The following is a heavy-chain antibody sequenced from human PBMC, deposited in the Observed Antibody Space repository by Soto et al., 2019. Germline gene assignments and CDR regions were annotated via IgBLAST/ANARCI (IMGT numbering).Heavy chain of an antibody. CDR2: IIPIFGTA. Sequence: GASVKVSCKASGGTFSSYAISWVRQAPGQGLEWMGGIIPIFGTANYAQKFQGRVTITADESTSTAYMELSSLRSEDTAVYYCARDLLYDCSSTSCYRSYYYGMDVWGQGTTVTSP. CDR1: GGTFSSYA. J-gene: IGHJ6*02. V-gene: IGHV1-69*13. D-gene: IGHD2-2*02. CDR3: ARDLLYDCSSTSCYRSYYYGMDV.